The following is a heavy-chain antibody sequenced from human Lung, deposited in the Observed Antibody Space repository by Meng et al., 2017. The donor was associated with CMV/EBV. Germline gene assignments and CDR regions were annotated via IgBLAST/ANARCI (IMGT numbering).Heavy chain of an antibody. J-gene: IGHJ6*02. V-gene: IGHV1-18*01. CDR2: IATDNVNI. Sequence: WVRQSPGKGLEWLGWIATDNVNIKYAQKFQGRLTLTTDTSASTAYMELRSLTSDDTAVYYCTRATETFYELLFSRVPPYYYYGMDVWGQGTTVTVSS. D-gene: IGHD2-15*01. CDR3: TRATETFYELLFSRVPPYYYYGMDV.